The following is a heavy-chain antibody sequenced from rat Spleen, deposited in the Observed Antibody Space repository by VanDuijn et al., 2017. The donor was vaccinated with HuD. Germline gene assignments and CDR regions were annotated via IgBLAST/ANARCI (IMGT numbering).Heavy chain of an antibody. V-gene: IGHV5S10*01. CDR1: GFTFSDYN. D-gene: IGHD1-12*03. CDR2: IIYDGSRT. Sequence: EVQLVESGGGLVQPGRSLKLSCTASGFTFSDYNMAWVRQAPKKGLDWVATIIYDGSRTYYRDSVQGRFTISRDNAKSTLYLQMDSLRSEDTATYYCTTDRDYYYDGYYPHYWGQGVMVTVSS. J-gene: IGHJ2*01. CDR3: TTDRDYYYDGYYPHY.